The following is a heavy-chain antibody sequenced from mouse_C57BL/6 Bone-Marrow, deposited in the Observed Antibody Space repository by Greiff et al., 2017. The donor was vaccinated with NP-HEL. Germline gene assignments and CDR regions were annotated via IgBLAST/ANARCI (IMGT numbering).Heavy chain of an antibody. D-gene: IGHD1-1*01. V-gene: IGHV1-72*01. CDR2: IDPNSGGT. CDR3: ERYYYGSSAFDY. CDR1: GYTFTSYL. Sequence: QVQLQQPGAELVKPGASVKLSCKASGYTFTSYLMHWVKQRPGRGLEWIGRIDPNSGGTKYNEKFKSKATLTVDKPSSTAYMQLNSLTSEDSAFYYGERYYYGSSAFDYWGQGTTLTVSS. J-gene: IGHJ2*01.